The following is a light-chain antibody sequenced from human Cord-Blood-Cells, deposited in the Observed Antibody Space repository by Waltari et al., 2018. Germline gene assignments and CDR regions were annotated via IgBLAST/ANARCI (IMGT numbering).Light chain of an antibody. Sequence: EIVLPQSPGTLSLSPGERATLSCRASQSVSSSYLAWYQQKPGQAPRLRIYGASSRATGIPARFSGSGSGTDFTLTISRLEPEDCAVYYCQQYGSSPWTFGQGTKVEIK. CDR3: QQYGSSPWT. J-gene: IGKJ1*01. CDR2: GAS. CDR1: QSVSSSY. V-gene: IGKV3-20*01.